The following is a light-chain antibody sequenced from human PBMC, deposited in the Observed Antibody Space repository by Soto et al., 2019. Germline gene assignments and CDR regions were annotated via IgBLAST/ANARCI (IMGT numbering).Light chain of an antibody. J-gene: IGKJ5*01. V-gene: IGKV3-15*01. CDR1: QSIGDY. CDR2: GAL. Sequence: EVVMTQSPATLSVAPGERATLSCRASQSIGDYLAWYQHKPGQAPRLLIYGALTRATGIPARFAGSGSETDFTLTISSLQSEDFAIYCCQQYSSWVVTFGQGTRL. CDR3: QQYSSWVVT.